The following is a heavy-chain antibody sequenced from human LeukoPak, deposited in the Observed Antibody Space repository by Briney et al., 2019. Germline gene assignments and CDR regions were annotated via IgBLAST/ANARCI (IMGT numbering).Heavy chain of an antibody. V-gene: IGHV1-2*06. CDR3: ARDSRVSLDV. CDR2: IDPNTGGT. CDR1: EYTFTGYY. J-gene: IGHJ6*04. D-gene: IGHD6-13*01. Sequence: ASVKVSCKASEYTFTGYYMHWVRQAPGQGLEWMGRIDPNTGGTIYAQEFQGRVTMTRDTSVNTAYMDLSRLTSDDTAVYYCARDSRVSLDVWGKGTTVTVSS.